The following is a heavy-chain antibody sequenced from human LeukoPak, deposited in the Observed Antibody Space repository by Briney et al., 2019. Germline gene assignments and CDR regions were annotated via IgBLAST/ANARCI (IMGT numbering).Heavy chain of an antibody. Sequence: GGSLRLSCAASGYTFSSYAVSWVRQAPGKGLEWVSAISGSGGGTYYADSVKGRFTISRDNSKNTLYLQMNSLSTEDTAVYYCAKTTTGYSSGRYPGWPVDYWGQGTLVTVSS. CDR1: GYTFSSYA. J-gene: IGHJ4*02. CDR2: ISGSGGGT. D-gene: IGHD6-19*01. CDR3: AKTTTGYSSGRYPGWPVDY. V-gene: IGHV3-23*01.